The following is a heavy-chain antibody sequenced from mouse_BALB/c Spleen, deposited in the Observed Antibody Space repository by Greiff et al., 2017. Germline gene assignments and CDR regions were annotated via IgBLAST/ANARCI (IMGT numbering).Heavy chain of an antibody. D-gene: IGHD2-1*01. CDR3: ARGYGNPWYFDV. V-gene: IGHV14-3*02. J-gene: IGHJ1*01. CDR2: IDPANGNT. Sequence: GQLQQSGAELVKPGASVKLSCTASGFNIKDTYMHWVKQRPEQGLEWIGRIDPANGNTKYDPKFQGKATITADTSSNTAYLQLSSLTSEDTAVYYCARGYGNPWYFDVWGAGTTVTVSS. CDR1: GFNIKDTY.